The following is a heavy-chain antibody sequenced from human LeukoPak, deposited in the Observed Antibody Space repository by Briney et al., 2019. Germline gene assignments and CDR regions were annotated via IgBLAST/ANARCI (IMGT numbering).Heavy chain of an antibody. V-gene: IGHV3-9*03. D-gene: IGHD2-2*01. CDR3: AREIRYCSSTSCYYFDY. Sequence: GRSLRLSCAASGFTFDDYAMHWVWQAPGKGLEWVSGISWNSGSIGYADSVKGRFTISRDNAKNSLYLQMNSLRAEDMALYYCAREIRYCSSTSCYYFDYWGQGTLVTVSS. J-gene: IGHJ4*02. CDR1: GFTFDDYA. CDR2: ISWNSGSI.